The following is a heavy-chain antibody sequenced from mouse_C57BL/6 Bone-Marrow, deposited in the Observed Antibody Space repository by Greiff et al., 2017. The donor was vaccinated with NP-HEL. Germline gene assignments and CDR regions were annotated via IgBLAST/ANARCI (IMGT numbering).Heavy chain of an antibody. CDR2: IYPRSGNT. V-gene: IGHV1-81*01. J-gene: IGHJ4*01. D-gene: IGHD1-1*01. CDR1: GYTFTSYG. CDR3: ESSDGSRGMDY. Sequence: VQLQQSGAELARPGASVKLSCKASGYTFTSYGISWVKQRTGQGLEWIGEIYPRSGNTYYNEKFKGKATLTADKSSSTAYMELRRLTSEDSEVYFCESSDGSRGMDYWGRGTSVTVTS.